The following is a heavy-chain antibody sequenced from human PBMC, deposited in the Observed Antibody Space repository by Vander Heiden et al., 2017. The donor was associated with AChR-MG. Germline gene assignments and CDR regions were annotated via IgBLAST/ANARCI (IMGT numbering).Heavy chain of an antibody. CDR1: GFTFSGYW. D-gene: IGHD3-3*01. CDR2: IKQDGSEK. J-gene: IGHJ4*02. V-gene: IGHV3-7*01. Sequence: EVQLVESGGGLVQPGGSLRLPCAASGFTFSGYWMSWVRQAPGKGLEWVANIKQDGSEKYYVDSVKGRFTISRDNAKNSLYLQMNSLRAEDTAVYYCARDFDPYDFWSEPDYWGQGTLVTVSS. CDR3: ARDFDPYDFWSEPDY.